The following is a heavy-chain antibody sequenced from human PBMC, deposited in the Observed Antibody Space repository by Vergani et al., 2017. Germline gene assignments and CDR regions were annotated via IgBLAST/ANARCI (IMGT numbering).Heavy chain of an antibody. CDR3: ARLVPSSAWDLGSGAFDY. CDR1: GGSISSGSYY. D-gene: IGHD6-19*01. V-gene: IGHV4-61*02. CDR2: IYTSGST. Sequence: QVQLQESGPGLVKPSQTLSLTCTVSGGSISSGSYYWSWIRQPAGKGLEWIGRIYTSGSTNYNPSLKSRVTISVDTSKNQFSLKLSSVTAADTAVYYCARLVPSSAWDLGSGAFDYWGQGTLVIVSS. J-gene: IGHJ4*02.